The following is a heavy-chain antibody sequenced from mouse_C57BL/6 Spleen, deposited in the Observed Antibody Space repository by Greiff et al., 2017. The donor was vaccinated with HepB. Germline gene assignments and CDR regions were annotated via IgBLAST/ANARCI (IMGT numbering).Heavy chain of an antibody. D-gene: IGHD2-4*01. V-gene: IGHV5-17*01. CDR1: GFTFSDYG. Sequence: EVQLVESGGGLVKPGGSLKLSCAASGFTFSDYGMHWVRQAPEKGLEWVAYISSGSSTTNYADTVKGRFTISRDNAKNTLFLQMTSLRSEDTAMYYCARYYDYDDGPFDYWGQGTTLTVSS. CDR2: ISSGSSTT. CDR3: ARYYDYDDGPFDY. J-gene: IGHJ2*01.